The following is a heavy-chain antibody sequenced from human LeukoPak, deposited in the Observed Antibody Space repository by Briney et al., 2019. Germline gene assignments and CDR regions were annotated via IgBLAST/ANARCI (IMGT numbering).Heavy chain of an antibody. CDR2: IKYDGSEQ. CDR3: AREAVEGIVVALDY. J-gene: IGHJ4*02. D-gene: IGHD2-21*01. V-gene: IGHV3-7*03. CDR1: GFALSGYW. Sequence: GGSLRLSCAASGFALSGYWMSWARQAPGKGLEWVANIKYDGSEQHYVDSVRGRFTISKDNSESSLYLQMNSLRAEDTAVYYCAREAVEGIVVALDYWGQGTLVAVSS.